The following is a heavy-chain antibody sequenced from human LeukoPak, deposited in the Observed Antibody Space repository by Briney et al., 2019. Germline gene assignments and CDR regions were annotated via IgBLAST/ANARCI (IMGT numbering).Heavy chain of an antibody. CDR3: VRGTGY. CDR1: GFTFSTYV. CDR2: ISSNGDNT. J-gene: IGHJ4*02. V-gene: IGHV3-64D*06. Sequence: GGSLRLSCSVSGFTFSTYVMHWVRQAPGKGLEYVSAISSNGDNTYYADSVKGRFTISRDNSENTLYLQMSSLRADDTAVYYCVRGTGYWGQGTLVTVSS.